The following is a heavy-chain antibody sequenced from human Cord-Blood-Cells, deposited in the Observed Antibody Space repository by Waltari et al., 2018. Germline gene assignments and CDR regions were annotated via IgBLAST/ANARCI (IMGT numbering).Heavy chain of an antibody. V-gene: IGHV1-2*06. J-gene: IGHJ5*02. Sequence: QVQLVQSGAEVKKPGDSVKVSCKASGYTFTGYYMHWVRQAPGQGLEWIGRINPNGGGTNYAQKLQGRVTMTRDTSISTSYMELSRLRSDDTAVYYCVSGNDRGNNWFDPLGQGTLVTVSS. CDR1: GYTFTGYY. CDR2: INPNGGGT. D-gene: IGHD3-10*01. CDR3: VSGNDRGNNWFDP.